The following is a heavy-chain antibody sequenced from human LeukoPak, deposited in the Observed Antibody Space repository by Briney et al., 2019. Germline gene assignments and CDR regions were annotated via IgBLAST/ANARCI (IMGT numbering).Heavy chain of an antibody. D-gene: IGHD3-22*01. CDR1: GFTVSSNY. Sequence: GGSLRLSCAASGFTVSSNYMSWVRQAPGKGLEWVSVIYSGGSTYYADSVKGRFTISRDNSKNTLYLQMNSLRAEDTAVYYRAKGGYYYDSSGSFDYWGQGTLVTVSS. CDR2: IYSGGST. CDR3: AKGGYYYDSSGSFDY. V-gene: IGHV3-53*01. J-gene: IGHJ4*02.